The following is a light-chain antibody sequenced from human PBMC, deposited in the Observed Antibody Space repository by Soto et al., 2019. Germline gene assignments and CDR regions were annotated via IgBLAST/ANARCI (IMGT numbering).Light chain of an antibody. CDR2: GAS. J-gene: IGKJ1*01. V-gene: IGKV3-20*01. CDR3: QQYGDSPRT. CDR1: QSVSRNY. Sequence: EILLTQSPGTLSLSPGERATLSCRASQSVSRNYLAWYQHKPGQAPTLLIYGASRRTPGIPDRFSGRGSGTDFTLTISGLEPEDFAVYYCQQYGDSPRTFGQGTKWIS.